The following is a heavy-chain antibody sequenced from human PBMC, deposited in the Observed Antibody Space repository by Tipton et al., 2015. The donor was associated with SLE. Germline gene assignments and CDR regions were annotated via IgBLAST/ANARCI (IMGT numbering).Heavy chain of an antibody. CDR2: INHSGNT. Sequence: TLSLTCAVYGGSFSGYYWSWIRQPPGKGLEWIGEINHSGNTNYKPSLKSRVTISVDTSKNQFSLKLSSVTAADTAVYYCARGGNWNYEYWGLETLVTVSS. J-gene: IGHJ4*02. D-gene: IGHD1-7*01. V-gene: IGHV4-34*01. CDR1: GGSFSGYY. CDR3: ARGGNWNYEY.